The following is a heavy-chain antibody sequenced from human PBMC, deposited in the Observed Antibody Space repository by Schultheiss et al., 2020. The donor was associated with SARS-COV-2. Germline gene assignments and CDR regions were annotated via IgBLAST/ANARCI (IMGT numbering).Heavy chain of an antibody. V-gene: IGHV4-4*02. CDR1: GFTFTSYA. CDR3: ARGNDFVYFFDS. D-gene: IGHD3-3*01. J-gene: IGHJ4*02. CDR2: IYHSGST. Sequence: GSLRLSCAASGFTFTSYAMHWVRQAPGKGLEWIGEIYHSGSTNYNPSLKSRVTISVDKSKNQFSLKLTSLTAADTAIYYCARGNDFVYFFDSWGQGTLVTVSS.